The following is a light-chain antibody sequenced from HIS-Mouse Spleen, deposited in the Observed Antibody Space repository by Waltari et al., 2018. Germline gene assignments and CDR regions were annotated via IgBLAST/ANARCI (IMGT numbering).Light chain of an antibody. Sequence: QSALTQPASVSGSPGQSITISCTGTSSDAGGYNYVPRYQQHPGKAPKLMIYDVSKRPSGVSNRFSGSKSGNTASLTISGLQAEDEADYYCSSYTSSSTWVFGGGTKLTVL. CDR1: SSDAGGYNY. J-gene: IGLJ3*02. V-gene: IGLV2-14*03. CDR3: SSYTSSSTWV. CDR2: DVS.